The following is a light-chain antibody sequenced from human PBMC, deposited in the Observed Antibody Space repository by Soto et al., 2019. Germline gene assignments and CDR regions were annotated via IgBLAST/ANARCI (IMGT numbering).Light chain of an antibody. V-gene: IGLV2-14*01. Sequence: QSALTQPASVSGSPGQSITISCTGTSSDVGGYNYVSWYQQHPGKAPKLIIYDVSNRPSGISNRFSGSKSGNTASLTISGLQAEDEADYHCSSYTSSSTSVFGGGTQVTVL. CDR1: SSDVGGYNY. CDR3: SSYTSSSTSV. CDR2: DVS. J-gene: IGLJ2*01.